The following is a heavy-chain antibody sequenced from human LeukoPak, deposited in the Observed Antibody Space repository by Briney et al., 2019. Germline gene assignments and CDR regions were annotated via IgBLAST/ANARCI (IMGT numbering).Heavy chain of an antibody. D-gene: IGHD6-13*01. CDR3: AKRAAAGPDDWFDP. Sequence: PGGSLRLSCADPGFTFNNYAMSWVRQAPGKGLEWVSGISGSGGKTYYADSVKGRFTISRDNSKNTFYLQMNTLRAEDTAVYYCAKRAAAGPDDWFDPWGQGTLVTVSS. CDR2: ISGSGGKT. CDR1: GFTFNNYA. V-gene: IGHV3-23*01. J-gene: IGHJ5*02.